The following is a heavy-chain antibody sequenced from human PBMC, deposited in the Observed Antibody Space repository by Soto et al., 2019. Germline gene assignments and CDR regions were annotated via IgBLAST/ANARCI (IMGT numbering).Heavy chain of an antibody. CDR3: AGSGGRDRHFNY. D-gene: IGHD2-15*01. V-gene: IGHV1-69*13. Sequence: GASVKVSCKASGGTFSSYAISWVRQAPGQGLEWMGGIIPMFDTPIYAQKLQDRVTITADESTSTAYMKMSSLRSGDTAVYYCAGSGGRDRHFNYWGQGTLVTVSS. J-gene: IGHJ4*02. CDR1: GGTFSSYA. CDR2: IIPMFDTP.